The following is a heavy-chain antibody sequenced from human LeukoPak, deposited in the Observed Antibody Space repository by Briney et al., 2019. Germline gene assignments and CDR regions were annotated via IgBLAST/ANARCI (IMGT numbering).Heavy chain of an antibody. J-gene: IGHJ4*02. V-gene: IGHV5-51*01. CDR3: ASLSKSGACSSGWPPDY. CDR1: GYSFTSYW. CDR2: IYPGDSDT. D-gene: IGHD6-19*01. Sequence: GESLKISCKGSGYSFTSYWIGWVRQIPGEGLEWVGIIYPGDSDTRYSPCFQGQVTISAEKSISTAYLQWNTLKASDSAMYCCASLSKSGACSSGWPPDYWGQGTLVTVSS.